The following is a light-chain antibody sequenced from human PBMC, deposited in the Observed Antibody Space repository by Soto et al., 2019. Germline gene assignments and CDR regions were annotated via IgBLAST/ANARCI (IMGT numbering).Light chain of an antibody. V-gene: IGKV1-5*03. CDR3: QQYNSYYPLT. Sequence: DIQMTQSPSTLSGSVGNRVTITCRASQTISSWLAWYQQKPGKATKLLIYKASTLKSGVPSRFSGSGSGTEFTLTISSLQPDDFANYYCQQYNSYYPLTFGGGTKVDIK. CDR2: KAS. CDR1: QTISSW. J-gene: IGKJ4*01.